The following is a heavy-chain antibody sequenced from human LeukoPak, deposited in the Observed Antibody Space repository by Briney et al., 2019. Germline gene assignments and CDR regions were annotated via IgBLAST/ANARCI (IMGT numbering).Heavy chain of an antibody. CDR1: GFTFSAHW. Sequence: GGSLRLSCEVSGFTFSAHWMSWVRQAPGKGLEWVANIKEDGSEKYYVDSVRGRFTISRDNAKNSLYLQMNSLRAEDTAVYYCARDLYSQYWGQGTLVTVSS. J-gene: IGHJ4*02. D-gene: IGHD2-21*01. CDR2: IKEDGSEK. CDR3: ARDLYSQY. V-gene: IGHV3-7*01.